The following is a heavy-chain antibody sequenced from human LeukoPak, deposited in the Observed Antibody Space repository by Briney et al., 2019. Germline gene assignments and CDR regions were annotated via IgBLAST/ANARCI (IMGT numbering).Heavy chain of an antibody. D-gene: IGHD3-22*01. Sequence: ASVKVSCKASGYTFTSYGISWARQAPGQGLEWMGWISAYNGNTNYAQKLQGRVTMTTDTSTSTAYMELRSLRSDDTAVYYCARPENYYDSSGYLDYWGQGTLVTVSS. CDR3: ARPENYYDSSGYLDY. J-gene: IGHJ4*02. CDR2: ISAYNGNT. V-gene: IGHV1-18*01. CDR1: GYTFTSYG.